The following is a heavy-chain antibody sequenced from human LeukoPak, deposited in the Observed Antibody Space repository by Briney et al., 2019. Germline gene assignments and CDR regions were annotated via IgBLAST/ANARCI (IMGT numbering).Heavy chain of an antibody. CDR3: ARGGPGYIDY. J-gene: IGHJ4*02. Sequence: PSETLSLTCAVSGGSISSSNWWTWVRQPPGKGLEWSGEVYHSGSTNYNPSLKSRATMPVATSRTQFSLNLSSVSAADTAVYYCARGGPGYIDYCGQGDLVTASS. CDR2: VYHSGST. CDR1: GGSISSSNW. V-gene: IGHV4-4*02. D-gene: IGHD2-2*02.